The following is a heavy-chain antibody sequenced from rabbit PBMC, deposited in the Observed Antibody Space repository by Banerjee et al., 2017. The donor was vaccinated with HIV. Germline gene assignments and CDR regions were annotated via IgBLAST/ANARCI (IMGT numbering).Heavy chain of an antibody. V-gene: IGHV1S45*01. J-gene: IGHJ4*01. CDR3: MRYGTGWGDNL. Sequence: QQQLEESGGGLVKPEGSLTLSCTASGFSFSNKYVMCWVRQAPGKGLEWIACINTSTGNTVDASWAKGRFTISKTSSTTVTLQMTSLTAADTATYFCMRYGTGWGDNLWGPGTLVTVS. CDR1: GFSFSNKYV. D-gene: IGHD4-1*01. CDR2: INTSTGNT.